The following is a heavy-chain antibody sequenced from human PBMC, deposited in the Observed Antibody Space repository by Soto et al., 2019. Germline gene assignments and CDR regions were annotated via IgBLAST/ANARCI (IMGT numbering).Heavy chain of an antibody. J-gene: IGHJ4*02. CDR1: GYTFTSYG. V-gene: IGHV1-18*01. CDR2: ISAYNGNT. CDR3: ARQVVAATLSIFDY. D-gene: IGHD2-15*01. Sequence: ASVKVSCKASGYTFTSYGISWVRQAPGQGLEWVGWISAYNGNTNYAQKLQGRVTMTTDTSTSTAYMELRSLRSDDTAVYYCARQVVAATLSIFDYWGQGTLVTVSS.